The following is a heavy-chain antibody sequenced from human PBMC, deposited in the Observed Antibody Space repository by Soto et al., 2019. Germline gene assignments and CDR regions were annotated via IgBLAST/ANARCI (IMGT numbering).Heavy chain of an antibody. Sequence: QVQLVESGGGVVQPGRSLRLSCAVSGFTVNTYGMHWVRQAPGKGLEWVAVISRDGGSKFYADSVKGRFTISRDNSMNTLFLEMNSLRGDDMAVYYCAGEVASGYWGQGTLVTISS. CDR2: ISRDGGSK. V-gene: IGHV3-30*03. D-gene: IGHD2-21*01. CDR1: GFTVNTYG. CDR3: AGEVASGY. J-gene: IGHJ4*02.